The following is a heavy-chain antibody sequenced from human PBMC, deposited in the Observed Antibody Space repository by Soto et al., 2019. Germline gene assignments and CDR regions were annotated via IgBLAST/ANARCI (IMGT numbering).Heavy chain of an antibody. CDR1: GFTFSNAW. V-gene: IGHV3-15*01. Sequence: NPGGSLRLSCAASGFTFSNAWMSWVRQAPGKGLEWVGRIKSKTDGGTTDYAAPVKGRFTISRDDSKNTLYLQMNSLKTEDPAVYYCTTASFFYYYGMDVWGQGTTVTVSS. J-gene: IGHJ6*02. D-gene: IGHD3-16*02. CDR2: IKSKTDGGTT. CDR3: TTASFFYYYGMDV.